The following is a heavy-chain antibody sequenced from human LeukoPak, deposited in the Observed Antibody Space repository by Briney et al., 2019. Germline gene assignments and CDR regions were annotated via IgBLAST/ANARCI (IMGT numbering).Heavy chain of an antibody. J-gene: IGHJ6*04. CDR2: INPSDGGT. V-gene: IGHV1-46*01. D-gene: IGHD3-3*01. CDR3: ARDRGITVFGVVMDV. CDR1: GYTFTNNY. Sequence: RASVKVSCKASGYTFTNNYMHWVRQAPGQGLEWMGIINPSDGGTNYAQKFQGRVTLTRDMSTSTVYMELSSLRSEDTAVYYCARDRGITVFGVVMDVWGKGTTVTVSS.